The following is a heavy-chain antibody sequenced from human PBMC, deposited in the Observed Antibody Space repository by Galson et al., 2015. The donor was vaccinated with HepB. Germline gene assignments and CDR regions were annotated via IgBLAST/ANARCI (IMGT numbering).Heavy chain of an antibody. CDR3: ARGGIVVVTTSAHDAFDI. CDR2: ISAYNGNT. J-gene: IGHJ3*02. V-gene: IGHV1-18*04. Sequence: SVKVSCKASGYTFTSYGISWVRQAPGQGLEWMGWISAYNGNTNYAQKLQGRVTMTTDTSTSTAYMELRSLRSDDTAVYYCARGGIVVVTTSAHDAFDIWGQGTMVTVSS. CDR1: GYTFTSYG. D-gene: IGHD3-22*01.